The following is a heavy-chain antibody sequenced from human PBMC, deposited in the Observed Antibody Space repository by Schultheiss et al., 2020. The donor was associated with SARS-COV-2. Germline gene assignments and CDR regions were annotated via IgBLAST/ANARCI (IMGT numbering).Heavy chain of an antibody. CDR2: VSSDGYFT. CDR1: GFIFSTYA. CDR3: AREGGRHSSSWYHY. D-gene: IGHD6-13*01. J-gene: IGHJ4*02. V-gene: IGHV3-64D*06. Sequence: GGSLRLSCSASGFIFSTYAMHWVRQAPGKGLEYVSSVSSDGYFTEYADSVKGRFTISRDNSKNTLYLEMSSLIVEDAGVYYCAREGGRHSSSWYHYWGQGTLVTVSS.